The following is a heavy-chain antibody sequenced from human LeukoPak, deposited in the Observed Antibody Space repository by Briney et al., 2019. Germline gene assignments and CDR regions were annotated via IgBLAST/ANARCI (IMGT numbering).Heavy chain of an antibody. V-gene: IGHV3-7*03. D-gene: IGHD6-19*01. J-gene: IGHJ4*02. CDR3: ARAVAALDY. CDR1: GFTSTSYW. CDR2: IKQDGSEK. Sequence: GGSLRPSCAASGFTSTSYWMSWVRQAPGKGLEWVANIKQDGSEKYYVDSVKGRFTISRDSAKNSLYLQMNSLRAEDTAVYYCARAVAALDYWGQGTLVTVSS.